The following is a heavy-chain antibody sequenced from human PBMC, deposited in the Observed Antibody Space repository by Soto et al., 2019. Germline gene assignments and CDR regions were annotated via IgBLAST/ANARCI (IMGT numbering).Heavy chain of an antibody. CDR2: ISYGGST. V-gene: IGHV4-31*03. J-gene: IGHJ4*02. Sequence: QVQLQESGPGLVKPSQTLSLTCTVSGGSINSGGYCWSWIRQHPGKGLDWIGCISYGGSTSCNPSLKSRVTISVDTSKNQFSLMLTSVTAADTAMYYCSRGILVWGQGALITVSP. D-gene: IGHD5-18*01. CDR1: GGSINSGGYC. CDR3: SRGILV.